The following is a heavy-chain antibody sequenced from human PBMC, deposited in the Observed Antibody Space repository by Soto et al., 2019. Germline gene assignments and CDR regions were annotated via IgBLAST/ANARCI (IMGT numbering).Heavy chain of an antibody. CDR3: ARSIVVVAATLDAFDI. CDR2: IYHSGST. D-gene: IGHD2-15*01. CDR1: SGSISSSNW. J-gene: IGHJ3*02. Sequence: SETLSLTCAVSSGSISSSNWWSWVRQPPGKGLEWIGEIYHSGSTNYNPSLKSRVTISVDTSKNQFSLKLSSVTAADTAVYYCARSIVVVAATLDAFDIWGQGTMVTVSS. V-gene: IGHV4-4*02.